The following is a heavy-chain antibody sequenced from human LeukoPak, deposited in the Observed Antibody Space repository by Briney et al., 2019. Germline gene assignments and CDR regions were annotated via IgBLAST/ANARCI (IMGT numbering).Heavy chain of an antibody. V-gene: IGHV3-30*18. Sequence: PGRSLRLSCAASGFTFSSYGMHWVRQAPGKGLEWVVVISYDGSNKYYADSVKGRFTISRDNSKNTLYLQMNSLRAEDTAVYYCAKGLRYSDNWGQGTLVTVSS. CDR3: AKGLRYSDN. D-gene: IGHD3-9*01. CDR1: GFTFSSYG. J-gene: IGHJ4*02. CDR2: ISYDGSNK.